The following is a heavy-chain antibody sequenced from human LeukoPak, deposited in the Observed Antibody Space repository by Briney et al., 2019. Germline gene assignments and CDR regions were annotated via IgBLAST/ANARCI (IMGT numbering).Heavy chain of an antibody. V-gene: IGHV1-46*01. CDR2: IFSSGGST. J-gene: IGHJ4*02. D-gene: IGHD1-26*01. Sequence: ASVKVSCTASGYTFTSYYIHWVRQAPGQGLEWMGIIFSSGGSTIYAQKFQGRVTMTRDTSTSTVYMELSSLRPDDTAVYYCARELGGAYYFDYWGQGALVTVSS. CDR3: ARELGGAYYFDY. CDR1: GYTFTSYY.